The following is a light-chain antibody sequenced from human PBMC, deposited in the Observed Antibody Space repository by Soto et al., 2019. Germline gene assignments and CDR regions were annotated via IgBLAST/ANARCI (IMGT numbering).Light chain of an antibody. J-gene: IGKJ4*01. CDR3: HQTSNIPFT. CDR2: AAS. V-gene: IGKV1-39*01. CDR1: QSIRSY. Sequence: DIQMTQSPYSLSASVGDRVTITCRASQSIRSYLNWYQQKPGQAPLLMIYAASNLQSGVPSRFSGSGSGTDFTLTISSLQPEDFATYYCHQTSNIPFTFGGGTKVEIK.